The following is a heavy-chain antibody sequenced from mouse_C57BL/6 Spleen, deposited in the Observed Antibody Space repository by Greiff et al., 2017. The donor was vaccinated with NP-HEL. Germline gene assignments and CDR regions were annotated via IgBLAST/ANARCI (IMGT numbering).Heavy chain of an antibody. CDR3: ARSPFYYYGSSYDYAMDY. CDR1: GYTFTSYW. Sequence: VQLQQSGTELVKPGASVKLSCKASGYTFTSYWMHWVKQRPGQGLEWIGNINPSNGGTNYNEKFKSKATLTVDKSSSTAYMQLSSLTSEDSAVYYCARSPFYYYGSSYDYAMDYWGQGTSVTVSS. J-gene: IGHJ4*01. D-gene: IGHD1-1*01. CDR2: INPSNGGT. V-gene: IGHV1-53*01.